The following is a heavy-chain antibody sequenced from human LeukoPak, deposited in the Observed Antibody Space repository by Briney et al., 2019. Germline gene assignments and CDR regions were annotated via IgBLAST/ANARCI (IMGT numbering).Heavy chain of an antibody. D-gene: IGHD1-26*01. J-gene: IGHJ4*02. V-gene: IGHV4-38-2*01. CDR2: IYRSGST. CDR3: ARHRRGSSEGY. CDR1: GYSISSGYY. Sequence: KPSETLSLTCAVCGYSISSGYYWGWLRQPPGEGLEWIGSIYRSGSTYYNPPVKSRVTISVDTSKHQFSLKLSSVTASDTAVYYCARHRRGSSEGYWGQGTLVTVSS.